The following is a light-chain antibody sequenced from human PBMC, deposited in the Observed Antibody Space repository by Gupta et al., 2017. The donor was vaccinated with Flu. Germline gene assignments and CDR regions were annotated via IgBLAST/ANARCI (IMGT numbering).Light chain of an antibody. J-gene: IGLJ3*02. V-gene: IGLV2-14*01. CDR3: SSYTVSNTWV. CDR2: EVS. CDR1: SSDVGGHKY. Sequence: GSRRVSITIYCTGTSSDVGGHKYVSWYQQHPGKAPKVMIYEVSSRPSGVSNRFSGSKSGNTASLTISGLQADDEANYYCSSYTVSNTWVFGGGTKVTVL.